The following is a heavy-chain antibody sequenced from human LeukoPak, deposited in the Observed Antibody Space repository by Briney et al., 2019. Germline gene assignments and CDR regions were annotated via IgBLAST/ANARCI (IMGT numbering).Heavy chain of an antibody. J-gene: IGHJ4*02. CDR1: DYSIRNGDY. V-gene: IGHV4-38-2*01. CDR3: ARNSSSGFFDY. D-gene: IGHD6-6*01. Sequence: SETLSLTCVVSDYSIRNGDYWGWIRQSPGKGLEWIASMYNSVSIHYNPSLKSRVTILVDTSKNEFSLKMRSVTAADTAVYYCARNSSSGFFDYWGQGTLATVSS. CDR2: MYNSVSI.